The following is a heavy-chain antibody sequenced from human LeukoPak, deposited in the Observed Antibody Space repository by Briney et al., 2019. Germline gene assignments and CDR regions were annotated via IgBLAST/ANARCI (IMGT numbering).Heavy chain of an antibody. CDR1: GYSISSGYY. Sequence: SETLSLTCTVSGYSISSGYYWGWIRQPPGKGLEWIGSIYHSGSTYYNPSLKSRVTISVDKSKNQFSLKLSSVTAADTAVYYCARDSLPLITIFGVGLYYFDYWGQGTLVTVSS. D-gene: IGHD3-3*01. V-gene: IGHV4-38-2*02. CDR3: ARDSLPLITIFGVGLYYFDY. CDR2: IYHSGST. J-gene: IGHJ4*02.